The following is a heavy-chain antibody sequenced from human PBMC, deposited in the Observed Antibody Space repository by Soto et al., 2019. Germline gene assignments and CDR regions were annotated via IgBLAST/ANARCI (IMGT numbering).Heavy chain of an antibody. CDR2: IYPADSET. Sequence: EVQLVQSGAEVKKPGESLKISSKGSGYSFTTYRIGWVRQMPGKGLEWMGIIYPADSETRYSPPFQGQVTNSDDQSNTTTYLQWSGLKASDTSMYYCARQRIEAAFDAFDIWGQGTMVTVSS. J-gene: IGHJ3*02. V-gene: IGHV5-51*01. CDR3: ARQRIEAAFDAFDI. D-gene: IGHD6-13*01. CDR1: GYSFTTYR.